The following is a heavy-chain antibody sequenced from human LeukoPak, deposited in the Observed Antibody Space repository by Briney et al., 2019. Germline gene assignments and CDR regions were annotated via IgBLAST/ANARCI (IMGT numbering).Heavy chain of an antibody. CDR3: AKESNSGWYYYYMDV. V-gene: IGHV3-30*02. CDR2: IRYDGSNK. J-gene: IGHJ6*03. CDR1: GFTFSSYG. D-gene: IGHD6-19*01. Sequence: HPGGSLRLSCAASGFTFSSYGMHWVRQAPGKGLEWVAFIRYDGSNKYYADSVKGRFTISRDNSKNTLYLQMNSLRAEDTAVYYCAKESNSGWYYYYMDVWGKGTTVTISS.